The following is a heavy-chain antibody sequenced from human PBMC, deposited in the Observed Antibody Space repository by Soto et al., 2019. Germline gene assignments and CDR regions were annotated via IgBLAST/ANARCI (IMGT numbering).Heavy chain of an antibody. Sequence: EVQLVESGGGLVQPGGSLRLSCAASGFTFSDHYMDWVRQAPGKGLEWVGRSRNKANSYTTEYAASVKGRFTISRDDSENSVHLQMNSLKIEDTAVYFCIRPMTGTTRGFDYCGQGTLVTVSS. CDR2: SRNKANSYTT. CDR3: IRPMTGTTRGFDY. CDR1: GFTFSDHY. D-gene: IGHD1-1*01. J-gene: IGHJ4*02. V-gene: IGHV3-72*01.